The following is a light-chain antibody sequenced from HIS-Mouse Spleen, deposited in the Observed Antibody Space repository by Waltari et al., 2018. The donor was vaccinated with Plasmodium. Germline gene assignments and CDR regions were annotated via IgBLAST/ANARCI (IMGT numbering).Light chain of an antibody. V-gene: IGLV3-10*01. CDR2: EAS. Sequence: SYELTQPPSVSVSPGQTARLTCSGDALPTKYAYWYQQKSGQAPVLVIYEASKRPSGIPERFSGSSSGTMSTLTISGAQVEDEADYYCYSTDSSGNHRVFGGGTKLTVL. J-gene: IGLJ3*02. CDR3: YSTDSSGNHRV. CDR1: ALPTKY.